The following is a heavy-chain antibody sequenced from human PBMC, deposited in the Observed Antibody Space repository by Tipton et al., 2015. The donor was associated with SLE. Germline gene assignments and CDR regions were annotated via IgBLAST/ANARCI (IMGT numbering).Heavy chain of an antibody. CDR3: ARDSGAAAAFDY. V-gene: IGHV4-59*11. CDR1: GGSISSHY. D-gene: IGHD6-13*01. Sequence: TLSLTCTVSGGSISSHYWSWIRQPPGKGLEWIGYIYYSGSTNYNPSLKSRVTISVDTSKNQFSLKLSSVTAADTAVYYCARDSGAAAAFDYWGQGTLVTVSS. J-gene: IGHJ4*02. CDR2: IYYSGST.